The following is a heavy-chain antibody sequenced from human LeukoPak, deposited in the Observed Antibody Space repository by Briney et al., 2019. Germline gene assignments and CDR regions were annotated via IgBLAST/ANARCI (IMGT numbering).Heavy chain of an antibody. CDR2: IYYSGST. CDR1: GGSISSSSYY. J-gene: IGHJ6*02. V-gene: IGHV4-39*07. D-gene: IGHD6-13*01. CDR3: ARVEDSSSWYDYYYYGMDV. Sequence: SETLSLTCTVSGGSISSSSYYWGWIRQPPGKGLEWIGSIYYSGSTYHNPSLKSRVTISVDTSKNQFSLKLSSVTAADTAVYYCARVEDSSSWYDYYYYGMDVWGQGTTVTVSS.